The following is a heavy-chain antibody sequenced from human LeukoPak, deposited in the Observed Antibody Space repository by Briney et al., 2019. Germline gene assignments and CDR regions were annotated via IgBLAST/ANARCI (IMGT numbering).Heavy chain of an antibody. CDR3: TRVGYIDEGIDY. CDR2: IKQDGSKN. CDR1: GFPFSSYW. D-gene: IGHD5-24*01. Sequence: GGSLRLSCVASGFPFSSYWMTWVRQAPGKGLEWVANIKQDGSKNSYVDSVKGRFTNSRDNAKNSLYLQMNSLRAEDTAIYYCTRVGYIDEGIDYWGQGTLVTVSS. V-gene: IGHV3-7*04. J-gene: IGHJ4*02.